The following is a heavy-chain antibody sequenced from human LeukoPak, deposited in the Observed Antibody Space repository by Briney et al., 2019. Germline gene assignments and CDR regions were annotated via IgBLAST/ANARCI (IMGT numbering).Heavy chain of an antibody. Sequence: GGSLRLSCAASGFTVSNNYMNWVRQAPGKGLEWVSLIYSGGTTYYADSVKGGFTIYRDGSKNTLYLQMNSLRVEDTAVYYCARDPPAVTANTYGWGQGTLVTVSS. J-gene: IGHJ4*02. CDR1: GFTVSNNY. V-gene: IGHV3-66*01. CDR3: ARDPPAVTANTYG. CDR2: IYSGGTT. D-gene: IGHD5-18*01.